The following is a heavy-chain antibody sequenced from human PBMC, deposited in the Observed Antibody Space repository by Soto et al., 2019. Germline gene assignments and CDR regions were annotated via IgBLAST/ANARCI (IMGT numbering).Heavy chain of an antibody. D-gene: IGHD6-13*01. CDR1: VESISRNRSA. Sequence: SQTLSVLVAISVESISRNRSAWDWISPSPSRVLEWLGRTYYRSKWYNDYAVSVKSRITINPDTSKNQFSLQLNSVTPEDTAVYYCARAAAGNPIPYYYYYYGMDVWGQGTTVTVSS. J-gene: IGHJ6*02. V-gene: IGHV6-1*01. CDR2: TYYRSKWYN. CDR3: ARAAAGNPIPYYYYYYGMDV.